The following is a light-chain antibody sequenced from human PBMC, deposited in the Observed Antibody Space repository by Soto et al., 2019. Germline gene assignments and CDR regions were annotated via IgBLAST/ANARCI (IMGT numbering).Light chain of an antibody. CDR2: AAS. J-gene: IGKJ1*01. Sequence: DLQMTQFPSSLSASVGDRVTITCRASQGMRKDLGWYQQKPGKAPKRLIYAASSLQSGVPSRFSGSGSGTEFTLAISSLQPEDSATFYCLQHSTYPLTFGQGTKVEIK. CDR3: LQHSTYPLT. V-gene: IGKV1-17*01. CDR1: QGMRKD.